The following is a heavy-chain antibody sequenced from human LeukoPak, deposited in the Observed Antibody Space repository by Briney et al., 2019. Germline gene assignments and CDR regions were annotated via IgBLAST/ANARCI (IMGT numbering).Heavy chain of an antibody. J-gene: IGHJ5*02. CDR2: ISGSGGST. D-gene: IGHD3-10*01. V-gene: IGHV3-23*01. CDR3: AKDPYGSGSRKWFDP. Sequence: AGGSLRLSCAASGFTFSDYYMSWIRQAPGKGLEWVSAISGSGGSTYYADSVKGRFTISRDNSKNTLYQQMNSLRAEDTAVYYCAKDPYGSGSRKWFDPWGQGTLVTVSS. CDR1: GFTFSDYY.